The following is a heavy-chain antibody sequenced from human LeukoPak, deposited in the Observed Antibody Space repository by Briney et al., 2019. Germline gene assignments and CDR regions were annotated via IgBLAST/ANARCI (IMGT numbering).Heavy chain of an antibody. CDR1: GFTFSDYY. D-gene: IGHD3-3*01. V-gene: IGHV3-11*01. CDR3: ARHRVRFLEWLAEHDAFDI. CDR2: ISSSGSTI. Sequence: GGSLRLSCAASGFTFSDYYMSWIRQAPGKGLEWVSYISSSGSTIYYAGSVKGRFTISRDNAKNSLYLQMNSLRAEDTAVYYCARHRVRFLEWLAEHDAFDIWGQGTMVTASS. J-gene: IGHJ3*02.